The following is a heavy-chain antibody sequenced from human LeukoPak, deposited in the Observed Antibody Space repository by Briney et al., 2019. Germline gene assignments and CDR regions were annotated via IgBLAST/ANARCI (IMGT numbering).Heavy chain of an antibody. CDR3: ERVSMSQY. CDR2: ITGGSTTI. J-gene: IGHJ4*02. D-gene: IGHD5/OR15-5a*01. V-gene: IGHV3-48*01. CDR1: GFTFRSYD. Sequence: GGSLRLSCAASGFTFRSYDMNWVRQAPGKGLEWVSYITGGSTTIYYADSVKGRFTISRDNAKNSLYLQMNNLRVEDTAVYYCERVSMSQYWGQGTLVTVSS.